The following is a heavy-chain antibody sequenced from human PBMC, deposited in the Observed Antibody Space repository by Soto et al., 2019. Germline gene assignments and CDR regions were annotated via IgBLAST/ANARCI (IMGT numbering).Heavy chain of an antibody. CDR1: GFTFSKYG. Sequence: ESVGGVVQPGRSVRLSCAASGFTFSKYGMHWVRQAPGKGLEWVAVISYDGSNKYYGDSVKGQFTISRDNSKNTLYLQMDSLRAEDTAVYYCAKDLTPTSRSGYSAIDDWGQGTLVTVSS. CDR2: ISYDGSNK. CDR3: AKDLTPTSRSGYSAIDD. V-gene: IGHV3-30*18. D-gene: IGHD3-3*01. J-gene: IGHJ4*02.